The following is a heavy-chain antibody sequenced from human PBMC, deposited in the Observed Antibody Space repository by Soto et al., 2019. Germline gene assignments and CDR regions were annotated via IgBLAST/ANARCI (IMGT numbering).Heavy chain of an antibody. Sequence: GGSLRLSCAASGFTFSSYSMNWVRQAPGKGLEWVSYISSSSSTIYYADSVKGRFTISRDNAKNSLYLQMNSLRDEDTAVYYCAAFSSGYSIADDYWGQGTLVTVSS. J-gene: IGHJ4*02. D-gene: IGHD3-22*01. CDR1: GFTFSSYS. CDR2: ISSSSSTI. CDR3: AAFSSGYSIADDY. V-gene: IGHV3-48*02.